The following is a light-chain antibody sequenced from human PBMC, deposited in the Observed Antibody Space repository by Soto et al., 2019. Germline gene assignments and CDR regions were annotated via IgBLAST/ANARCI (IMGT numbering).Light chain of an antibody. V-gene: IGKV3-11*01. CDR2: DAS. Sequence: EIVLTQSPDTLSLSPGERATLSCRASQSVRSSLAWYQQKPGQATRLLIYDASNRATGIPARFSGCGSGTDFTLTISSLEPEDFAVYYCQQRSNWPPEVTFGPGTKVDIK. CDR3: QQRSNWPPEVT. CDR1: QSVRSS. J-gene: IGKJ3*01.